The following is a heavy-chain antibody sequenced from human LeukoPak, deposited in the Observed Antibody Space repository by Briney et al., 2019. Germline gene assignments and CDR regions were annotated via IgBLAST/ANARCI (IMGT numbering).Heavy chain of an antibody. Sequence: GGSLRLSCAASGFTFSSYAMSWVRQAPGKGLEWVSVISGSGGTTYYADSVKGRFTISRDNSKNTLYLQMNSLRAEDTAVYYCAKDGGLWVSAHWGDSWGRGTLVTVSS. CDR1: GFTFSSYA. V-gene: IGHV3-23*01. CDR2: ISGSGGTT. J-gene: IGHJ4*02. CDR3: AKDGGLWVSAHWGDS. D-gene: IGHD7-27*01.